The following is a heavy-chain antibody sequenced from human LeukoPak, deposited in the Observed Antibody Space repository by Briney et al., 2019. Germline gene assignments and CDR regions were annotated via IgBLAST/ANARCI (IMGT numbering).Heavy chain of an antibody. V-gene: IGHV4-59*01. D-gene: IGHD6-13*01. CDR2: FFLSGST. J-gene: IGHJ4*02. Sequence: SETLSLTCTVSGGSIRSYYWGWIRQPPGKGLEWIGHFFLSGSTTYNPSLKSRVTISVDTSKNQFSMKITTVTAADTAVYYCVRTREYSSTWYFDYWGQGILVIVCS. CDR3: VRTREYSSTWYFDY. CDR1: GGSIRSYY.